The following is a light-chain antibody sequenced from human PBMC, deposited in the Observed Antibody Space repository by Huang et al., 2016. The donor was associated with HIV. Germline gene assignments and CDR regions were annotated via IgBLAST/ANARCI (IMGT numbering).Light chain of an antibody. V-gene: IGKV3-15*01. CDR3: QQYNEWPPWT. CDR2: GAS. Sequence: ETVMTQSPATLSVSPGGKATLSCRASQSIATNLAWYQPRPGQPPGLLVFGASTRAAGVPARFSGSGSGTDFTLTISGLQSEDFAVYYCQQYNEWPPWTFGQGTKVEI. J-gene: IGKJ1*01. CDR1: QSIATN.